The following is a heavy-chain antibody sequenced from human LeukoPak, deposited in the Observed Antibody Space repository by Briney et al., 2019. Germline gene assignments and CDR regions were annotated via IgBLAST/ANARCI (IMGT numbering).Heavy chain of an antibody. CDR3: ARQKWEQQGRDYYFNGLDV. CDR2: IYLYGTT. Sequence: PSEPRSLTCSVSIGSISSSKWWSWVRQSPVTGLEWIGEIYLYGTTNYNPSFTSRVTISVDRSRNQFSLKLTSVTAADTAVYYCARQKWEQQGRDYYFNGLDVWGPGTTVIVSS. D-gene: IGHD1/OR15-1a*01. CDR1: IGSISSSKW. V-gene: IGHV4-4*02. J-gene: IGHJ6*02.